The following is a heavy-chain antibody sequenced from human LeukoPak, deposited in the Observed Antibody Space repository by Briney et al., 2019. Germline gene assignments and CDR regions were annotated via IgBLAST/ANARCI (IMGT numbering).Heavy chain of an antibody. V-gene: IGHV1-46*01. CDR2: IYPRGGST. J-gene: IGHJ4*02. CDR1: GYTFTRNY. Sequence: GATVKVSCKASGYTFTRNYIHWVRQAPGQGLEWMGMIYPRGGSTSYAQKFQGRVTVTRDTSTSTVHMELSGLRSEDTAVYYCARDQEGFDYWGQGTLVTVSS. CDR3: ARDQEGFDY.